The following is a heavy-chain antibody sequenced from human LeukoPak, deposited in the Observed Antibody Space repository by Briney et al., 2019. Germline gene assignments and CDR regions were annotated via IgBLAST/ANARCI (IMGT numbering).Heavy chain of an antibody. Sequence: PSETLSLTCTVSGGSISSYYWSWIRQPPGKGLEWIGYIYYSGSTNYNPSLKSRVTISVDTSKNQFSLKLSSVTAADTAVYYCARLRSYGSGSYYKRQLFFDYWGQGTLVTVSS. J-gene: IGHJ4*02. D-gene: IGHD3-10*01. CDR1: GGSISSYY. CDR2: IYYSGST. V-gene: IGHV4-59*01. CDR3: ARLRSYGSGSYYKRQLFFDY.